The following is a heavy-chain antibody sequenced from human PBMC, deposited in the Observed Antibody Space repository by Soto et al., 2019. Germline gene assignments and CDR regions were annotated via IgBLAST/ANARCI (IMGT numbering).Heavy chain of an antibody. J-gene: IGHJ6*03. CDR2: IYYSGST. CDR3: ARLRAVTTGYYYMDV. D-gene: IGHD4-17*01. CDR1: GGSISSSSYY. Sequence: PSETLSLTCTVSGGSISSSSYYWGWIRQPPGKGLEWIGSIYYSGSTYYNPSLKSRVTISVDTSKNQFSLKLSSVTAADTAVYYCARLRAVTTGYYYMDVWGKGTTVTVSS. V-gene: IGHV4-39*07.